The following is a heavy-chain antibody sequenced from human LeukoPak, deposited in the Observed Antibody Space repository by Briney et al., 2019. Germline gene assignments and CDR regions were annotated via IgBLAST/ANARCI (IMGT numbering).Heavy chain of an antibody. CDR3: AKVLSRLLWTEYVDY. V-gene: IGHV3-30*02. CDR2: IRYDGSNK. Sequence: GGSLRLSCAASGFTFSSYGMHWVRQAPGKGLEWVAFIRYDGSNKYYADSVKGRFTISRDNSKNTLYLQMNSLRAEDTAVYYCAKVLSRLLWTEYVDYWGQGTLVTVSS. J-gene: IGHJ4*02. CDR1: GFTFSSYG. D-gene: IGHD2-21*01.